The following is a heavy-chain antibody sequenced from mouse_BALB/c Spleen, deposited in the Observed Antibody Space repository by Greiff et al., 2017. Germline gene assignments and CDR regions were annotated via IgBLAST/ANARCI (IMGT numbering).Heavy chain of an antibody. Sequence: VQLQQSGAELAKPGASVKMSCKASGYTFTSYWMHWVKQRPGQGLEWIGYINPSTGYTEYNQKFKDKATLTADKSSSTAYMQLSSLKSEDSAVYYCARSGYDYSWFAYWGQGTLVTVSA. CDR3: ARSGYDYSWFAY. CDR2: INPSTGYT. CDR1: GYTFTSYW. D-gene: IGHD2-4*01. V-gene: IGHV1-7*01. J-gene: IGHJ3*01.